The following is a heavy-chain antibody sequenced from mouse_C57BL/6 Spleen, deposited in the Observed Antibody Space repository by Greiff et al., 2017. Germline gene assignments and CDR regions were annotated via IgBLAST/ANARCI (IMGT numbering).Heavy chain of an antibody. V-gene: IGHV14-2*01. CDR3: HCCPDYYGGSYGY. D-gene: IGHD1-1*01. CDR2: IDPEDGET. CDR1: GFNIKDYY. Sequence: EVQRVESGAELVKPGASVKLSCTASGFNIKDYYMHWVKQRTEQGLEWIGRIDPEDGETKYAPKLQGQATLTADTSSNTAYLQLSSLTSEDTDVYYCHCCPDYYGGSYGYWGQGTTLTVSS. J-gene: IGHJ2*01.